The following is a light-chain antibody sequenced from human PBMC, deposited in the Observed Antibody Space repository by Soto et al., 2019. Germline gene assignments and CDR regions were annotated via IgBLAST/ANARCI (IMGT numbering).Light chain of an antibody. CDR2: GAS. CDR1: QGISSY. V-gene: IGKV1D-8*03. Sequence: VIWMTQSASLLSASTGDRFTISRLMSQGISSYLAWYQQKPGKATNLLIYGASTLQSGVPSRFRGSGSGTDFTPTISSLQAEDFASYYCQQTRAYPSTFGEGTKVDIK. J-gene: IGKJ4*01. CDR3: QQTRAYPST.